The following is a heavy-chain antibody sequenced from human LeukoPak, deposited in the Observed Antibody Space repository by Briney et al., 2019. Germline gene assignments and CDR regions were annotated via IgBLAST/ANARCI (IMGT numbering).Heavy chain of an antibody. J-gene: IGHJ5*02. CDR2: IYYRGNT. D-gene: IGHD5-18*01. CDR1: GGSISSYF. V-gene: IGHV4-39*01. CDR3: ARQKYIGRNNWFDA. Sequence: PSETLSLTCTVSGGSISSYFWGWIRQPPGMGLEWIASIYYRGNTYYNPSLKSRVTIYIDTSKNHFSLKVTSVTAADTAIYYCARQKYIGRNNWFDAWGQGSLVTVSS.